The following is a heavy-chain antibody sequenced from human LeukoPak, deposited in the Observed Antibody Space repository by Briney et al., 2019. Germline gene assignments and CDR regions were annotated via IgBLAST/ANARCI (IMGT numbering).Heavy chain of an antibody. CDR1: GFTFDVYA. V-gene: IGHV3-9*01. CDR3: AKDGYDNGYSYGSYFDY. D-gene: IGHD5-18*01. Sequence: PGRSLRLSCAASGFTFDVYAMHWVRQAPGKGLEWVSGFSWNSGSIGYADSVKGRFTISRDNAKNSLYLQMNSLRAEDTALYYCAKDGYDNGYSYGSYFDYWGQGTLVTVSS. CDR2: FSWNSGSI. J-gene: IGHJ4*02.